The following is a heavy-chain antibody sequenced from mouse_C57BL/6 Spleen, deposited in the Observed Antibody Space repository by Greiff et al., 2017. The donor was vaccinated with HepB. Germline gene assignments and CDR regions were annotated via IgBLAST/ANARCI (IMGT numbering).Heavy chain of an antibody. CDR3: APYIYGSSPHWYFDV. CDR2: IYPRSGTT. J-gene: IGHJ1*03. V-gene: IGHV1-81*01. D-gene: IGHD1-1*01. CDR1: GYTFTSYG. Sequence: QVQLQQSGAELARPGASVKLSCKASGYTFTSYGISWVKQRTGQGLEWIGEIYPRSGTTYYNEKFKGQATLTADKSSSTAYMELSSLTSEDSAVYFCAPYIYGSSPHWYFDVWGTGTTVTVSS.